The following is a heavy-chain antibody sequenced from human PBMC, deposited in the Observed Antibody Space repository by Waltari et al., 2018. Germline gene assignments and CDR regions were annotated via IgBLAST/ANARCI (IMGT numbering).Heavy chain of an antibody. CDR1: GFTFSRTW. CDR3: ARELRGDNDL. V-gene: IGHV3-74*01. D-gene: IGHD3-9*01. CDR2: INPDGMTR. Sequence: EVQVVESGGGLAQPGGSLRLSGAAAGFTFSRTWMHCVRQAPGKGLVWVSRINPDGMTRDYADSVEGRFTISRDNAQNTLYLQLNNLRVDDTAIYYCARELRGDNDLWGQGTMVTVSS. J-gene: IGHJ3*01.